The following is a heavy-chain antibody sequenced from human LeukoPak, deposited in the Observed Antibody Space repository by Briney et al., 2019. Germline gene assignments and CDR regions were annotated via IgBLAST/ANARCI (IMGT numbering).Heavy chain of an antibody. D-gene: IGHD5-12*01. CDR1: VGSISSGAYY. V-gene: IGHV4-31*03. Sequence: SQTLSLTCTVSVGSISSGAYYWSCIRQHPGKGLEWIGYIDYSGSTYYKPSIKSRVTISVDTSKNQFSLKLSYVNAAETAVYYYARGGWSTVATSDIDYWGQGTLVTVSP. J-gene: IGHJ4*02. CDR2: IDYSGST. CDR3: ARGGWSTVATSDIDY.